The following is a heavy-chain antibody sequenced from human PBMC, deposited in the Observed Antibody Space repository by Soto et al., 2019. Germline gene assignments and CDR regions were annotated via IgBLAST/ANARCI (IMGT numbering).Heavy chain of an antibody. V-gene: IGHV1-2*02. J-gene: IGHJ6*02. CDR3: ARVYHTIFGVVPYGMDV. CDR1: GYTFTGYY. CDR2: INPNSGGT. Sequence: ASVKISCKASGYTFTGYYMHWVRQAPGQGLEWMGWINPNSGGTNYAQKFQGRVTMTRDTSISTAYMELSRLRSDDTAVYYCARVYHTIFGVVPYGMDVWGQGTTVTVSS. D-gene: IGHD3-3*01.